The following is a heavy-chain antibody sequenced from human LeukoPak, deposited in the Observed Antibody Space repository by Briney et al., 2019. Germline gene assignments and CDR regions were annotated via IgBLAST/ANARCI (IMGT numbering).Heavy chain of an antibody. CDR3: ATITMVRGAFDY. D-gene: IGHD3-10*01. CDR2: ISAYNGNT. J-gene: IGHJ4*01. Sequence: GASVKVSCKASGYTFTSYGISWVRQAPGQGLEWMGWISAYNGNTNYAQKLQGRVTMTTDTSTSTAYMELRSLRSDDTAVYYCATITMVRGAFDYWGQEPWSPSPQ. V-gene: IGHV1-18*01. CDR1: GYTFTSYG.